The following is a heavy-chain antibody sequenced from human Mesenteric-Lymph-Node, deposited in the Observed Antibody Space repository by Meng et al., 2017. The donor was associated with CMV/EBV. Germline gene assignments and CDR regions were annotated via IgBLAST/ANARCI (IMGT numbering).Heavy chain of an antibody. CDR2: IIPILGIA. D-gene: IGHD3-9*01. V-gene: IGHV1-69*10. CDR1: GGTFSSYV. CDR3: ARGPLLRYFDWLSREWYFDL. J-gene: IGHJ2*01. Sequence: SVNVSCKASGGTFSSYVISWVRQAPGQGPEWMGGIIPILGIANDAQKFQGRVTITADKSTSTAYMELSSLRSEDTAVYYCARGPLLRYFDWLSREWYFDLWGRGTLVTVSS.